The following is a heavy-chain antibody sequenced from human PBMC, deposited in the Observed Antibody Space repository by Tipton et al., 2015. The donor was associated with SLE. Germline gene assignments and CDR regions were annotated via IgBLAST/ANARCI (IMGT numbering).Heavy chain of an antibody. Sequence: TLSLTCAVYGGSFSGYYWSWIRQSPGKGLEWIGEINHSGITTYNTSLKGRVTISVGTSKNQFSLKVMSVTAADTAVYYCAREARRTWRAFDVWGQGTLVTVSS. CDR1: GGSFSGYY. CDR2: INHSGIT. V-gene: IGHV4-34*01. CDR3: AREARRTWRAFDV. J-gene: IGHJ3*01.